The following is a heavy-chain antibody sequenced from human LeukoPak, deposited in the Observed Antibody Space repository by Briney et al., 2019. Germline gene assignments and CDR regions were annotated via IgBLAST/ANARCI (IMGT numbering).Heavy chain of an antibody. V-gene: IGHV3-30*18. Sequence: GGSLRLSCAASGFTFSNYDMHWVRQAPGKGLAWVASISYDGSNQYYGDSVKGRFTISRDNSKNTLYLQMNSLRAEETAVYYCAKEGHYYGSGPEGTFDIWGQGTMVTVSS. D-gene: IGHD3-10*01. CDR1: GFTFSNYD. CDR2: ISYDGSNQ. J-gene: IGHJ3*02. CDR3: AKEGHYYGSGPEGTFDI.